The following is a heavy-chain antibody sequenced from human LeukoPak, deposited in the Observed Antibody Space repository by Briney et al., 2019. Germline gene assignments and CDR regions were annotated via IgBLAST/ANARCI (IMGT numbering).Heavy chain of an antibody. CDR1: GFTFSNSW. CDR2: IKQDGSEK. CDR3: ARGSHYFDF. Sequence: GGSLGLSCAASGFTFSNSWMTWVRQAPGKGLEWVANIKQDGSEKFYVDSVKGRFTISRDNAKNSLFLQMNSLRVEDTAVYFCARGSHYFDFWGQGTPVTVSS. J-gene: IGHJ4*02. V-gene: IGHV3-7*02. D-gene: IGHD6-6*01.